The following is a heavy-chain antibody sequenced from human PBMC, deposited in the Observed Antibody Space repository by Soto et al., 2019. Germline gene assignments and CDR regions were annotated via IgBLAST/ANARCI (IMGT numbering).Heavy chain of an antibody. J-gene: IGHJ4*02. CDR2: ISPDGGEI. Sequence: DVQLVEFGGGLVQPGTSLRLSCAASGFNFADYAMHWVRQAPGKGPEWVASISPDGGEIYYVDSVKGRFTISRDNTRNSLYLQMNSLRAEDTAVYYCAKGPRWGQGTLVTVSS. V-gene: IGHV3-7*01. CDR1: GFNFADYA. CDR3: AKGPR.